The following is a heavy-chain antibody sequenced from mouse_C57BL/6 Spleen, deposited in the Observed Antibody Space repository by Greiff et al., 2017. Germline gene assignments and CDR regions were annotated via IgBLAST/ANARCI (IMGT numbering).Heavy chain of an antibody. V-gene: IGHV5-17*01. CDR2: ISSGRSTI. CDR3: ARFDYSYYLDY. D-gene: IGHD2-4*01. Sequence: EVKLVESGGGLVKPGGSLKLSCAASGFTFSDYGMHWVRQAPEKGLEWVAYISSGRSTIYYADTVKGRFTISRDNAKNTLFLQMTSLRSEDTAMYYCARFDYSYYLDYWGQGTTLTVSS. CDR1: GFTFSDYG. J-gene: IGHJ2*01.